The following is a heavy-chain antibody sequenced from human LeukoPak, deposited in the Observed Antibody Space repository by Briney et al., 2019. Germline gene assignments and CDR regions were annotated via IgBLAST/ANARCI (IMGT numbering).Heavy chain of an antibody. CDR1: GGSISSYY. CDR3: ARARADITLDY. J-gene: IGHJ4*02. D-gene: IGHD3-10*01. CDR2: IYYSGST. Sequence: PSETLSHTCTVSGGSISSYYWSWIRQPPGKGLEWIGYIYYSGSTNCNPSLKSRVTISVDTSKYQFSLKLNSVTPADTAVYYCARARADITLDYWGQGTLVTVSS. V-gene: IGHV4-59*01.